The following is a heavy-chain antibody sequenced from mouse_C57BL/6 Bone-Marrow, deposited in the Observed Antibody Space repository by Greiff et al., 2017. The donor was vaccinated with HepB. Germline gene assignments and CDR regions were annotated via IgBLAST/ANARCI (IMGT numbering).Heavy chain of an antibody. J-gene: IGHJ3*01. CDR1: GYAFSSSW. D-gene: IGHD3-2*02. CDR2: IYPGDGDT. V-gene: IGHV1-82*01. Sequence: QVQLQQSGPELVKPGASVKISCKASGYAFSSSWMNWVKQRPGKGLEWIGRIYPGDGDTNYNGKFKGKATLTADKSSSTAYMQLSSLTSEDSAVLFCAREGTAQANWFAYWGQGTLVTVSA. CDR3: AREGTAQANWFAY.